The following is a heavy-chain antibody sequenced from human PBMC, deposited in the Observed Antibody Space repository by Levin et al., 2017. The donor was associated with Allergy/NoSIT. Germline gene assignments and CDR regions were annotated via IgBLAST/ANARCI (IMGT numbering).Heavy chain of an antibody. Sequence: GESLKISCKASGYTFTGYYMHWVRQAPGQGLEWMGWINPNSGGTNYAQKFQGRVTMTRDTSISTAYMELSRLRSDDAAVYYCARGRYSGSYYRVAIDYWGQGTLVTVSS. D-gene: IGHD1-26*01. CDR1: GYTFTGYY. J-gene: IGHJ4*02. CDR2: INPNSGGT. CDR3: ARGRYSGSYYRVAIDY. V-gene: IGHV1-2*02.